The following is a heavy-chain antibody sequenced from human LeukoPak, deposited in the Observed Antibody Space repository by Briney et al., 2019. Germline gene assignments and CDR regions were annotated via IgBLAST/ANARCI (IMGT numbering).Heavy chain of an antibody. CDR3: ARHQMDTGYRPFDI. J-gene: IGHJ3*02. CDR2: IKEVGSVR. V-gene: IGHV3-7*01. Sequence: GGSLRLSCAASGFTITTYWMTWVRQAPGKGLEWVAKIKEVGSVRSYVDSVKARFTISRDNARNSLYLQMNSLRVEDTAVYFCARHQMDTGYRPFDIWGQGRMVTVSS. CDR1: GFTITTYW. D-gene: IGHD5-24*01.